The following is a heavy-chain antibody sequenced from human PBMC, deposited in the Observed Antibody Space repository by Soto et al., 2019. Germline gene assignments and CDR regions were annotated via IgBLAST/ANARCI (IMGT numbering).Heavy chain of an antibody. CDR1: GYTFTSYD. D-gene: IGHD3-3*01. V-gene: IGHV1-8*01. J-gene: IGHJ4*02. CDR2: MNPNSGNT. Sequence: QVKLVQSGAEVKKPGASVKVSCKASGYTFTSYDINWVRQATGQGLEWMGWMNPNSGNTGYAQKFQGRVTMTRNTSISTAYMELSSLRSEDTAVYYCAGGHVDFWSGYYTFDYWGQGTLVTVSS. CDR3: AGGHVDFWSGYYTFDY.